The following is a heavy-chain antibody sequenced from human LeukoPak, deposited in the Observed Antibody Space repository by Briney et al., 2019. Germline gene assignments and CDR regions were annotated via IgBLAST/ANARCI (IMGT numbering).Heavy chain of an antibody. J-gene: IGHJ4*02. Sequence: PGRSLRLSCEASGFTFSSYGMHWVRQAPGKGLEWVAVISYDGSNKYYADSVKGRFTISRDNSKNTLYLQMNSLRAEDTAVYYCALVTTGRWGQGTLVTVSS. D-gene: IGHD4-17*01. CDR2: ISYDGSNK. V-gene: IGHV3-30*03. CDR1: GFTFSSYG. CDR3: ALVTTGR.